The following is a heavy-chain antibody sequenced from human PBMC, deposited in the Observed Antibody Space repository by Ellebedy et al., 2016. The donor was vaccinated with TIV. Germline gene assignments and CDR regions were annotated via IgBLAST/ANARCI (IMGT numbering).Heavy chain of an antibody. CDR2: IIPVFGTA. CDR1: GGTFSSYA. V-gene: IGHV1-69*13. D-gene: IGHD6-13*01. J-gene: IGHJ4*02. CDR3: ARVAEVEGQRYYFDY. Sequence: SVKVSXXASGGTFSSYALSWVRQAPGQGLEWMGGIIPVFGTANYAQKFQGRVTITADESTSTAYMELSSLRSEDTAVYYCARVAEVEGQRYYFDYWGQGTLVTVSS.